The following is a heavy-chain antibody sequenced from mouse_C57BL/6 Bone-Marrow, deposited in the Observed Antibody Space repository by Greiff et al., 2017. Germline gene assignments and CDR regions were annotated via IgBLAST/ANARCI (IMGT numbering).Heavy chain of an antibody. CDR3: GKPYYSSYWYFDV. J-gene: IGHJ1*03. CDR1: GYTFTSYW. CDR2: IYPGSGST. V-gene: IGHV1-55*01. Sequence: VQLKQPGAELVKPGASVKMSCKASGYTFTSYWMTWVKQRPGQGLEWIGDIYPGSGSTNYNEKFKSKATLTVDTSSSTAYLQLSSLTSEDSADYYCGKPYYSSYWYFDVWGTGTTVTVSS. D-gene: IGHD2-5*01.